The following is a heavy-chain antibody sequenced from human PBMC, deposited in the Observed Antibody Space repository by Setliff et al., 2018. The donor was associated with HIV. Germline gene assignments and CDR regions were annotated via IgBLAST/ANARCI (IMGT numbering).Heavy chain of an antibody. CDR2: IYTSGST. D-gene: IGHD6-13*01. Sequence: SETLSLTCTVSGGSIISGSNYWSWIRQPAGKGLEWIGRIYTSGSTNYNPSLKSRVTMSVDTSKNQFSLNLNSVTAADTAVYYCVRGPHTSSWYGWYAFDIWGQGTMVTVSS. J-gene: IGHJ3*02. V-gene: IGHV4-61*02. CDR3: VRGPHTSSWYGWYAFDI. CDR1: GGSIISGSNY.